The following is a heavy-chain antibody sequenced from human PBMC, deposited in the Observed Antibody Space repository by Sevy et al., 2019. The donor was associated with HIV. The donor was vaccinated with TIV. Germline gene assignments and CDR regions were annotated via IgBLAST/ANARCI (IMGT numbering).Heavy chain of an antibody. J-gene: IGHJ3*02. D-gene: IGHD2-2*01. CDR1: GGSFSGYY. CDR2: INHSGST. V-gene: IGHV4-34*01. CDR3: ARHCTGTSCSHAFDI. Sequence: SETLSLTCAVYGGSFSGYYWSWIRQPPGKGLEWIGEINHSGSTNYNPSLKSRVTISVDTSNNQFCLKLGSVTAAGTAVYYCARHCTGTSCSHAFDIWGQGTMVTVSS.